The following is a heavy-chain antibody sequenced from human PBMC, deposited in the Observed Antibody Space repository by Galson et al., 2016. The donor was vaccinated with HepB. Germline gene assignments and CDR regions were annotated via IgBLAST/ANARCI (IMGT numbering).Heavy chain of an antibody. CDR2: INAGNGNT. Sequence: SVKVSCKASGCTSTACSVHWVRQAPGQRLEWMGWINAGNGNTKYLQKFQDRVTITRDTSASTVYMELSSLRSEDTAVYYCAKSTGNKGDAYDIWGQGTMVTVSS. CDR1: GCTSTACS. J-gene: IGHJ3*02. CDR3: AKSTGNKGDAYDI. D-gene: IGHD3-9*01. V-gene: IGHV1-3*01.